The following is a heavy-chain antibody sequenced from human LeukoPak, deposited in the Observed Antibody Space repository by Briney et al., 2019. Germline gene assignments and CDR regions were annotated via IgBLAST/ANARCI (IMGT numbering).Heavy chain of an antibody. CDR1: GFTFDDYT. V-gene: IGHV3-9*01. D-gene: IGHD3-10*01. Sequence: GGSLRLSCAASGFTFDDYTMHWVRQAPGKGLEWVSGISWNSGSIGYADSVKGRFTISRDNAKNSLYLQMNSLRAEDTALYYCAKAINTGVYYYGSGSYGYMDVWGKGTTVTISS. CDR2: ISWNSGSI. J-gene: IGHJ6*03. CDR3: AKAINTGVYYYGSGSYGYMDV.